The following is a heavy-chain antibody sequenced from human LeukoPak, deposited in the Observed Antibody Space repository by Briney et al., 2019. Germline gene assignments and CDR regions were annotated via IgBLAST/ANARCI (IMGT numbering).Heavy chain of an antibody. CDR3: AKKYYYDSSGYYFQH. Sequence: PGGSLRLSCAASGFTFSTYAMSWVRQAPGKGLEWVSGISGSGGSTYYADSVKGRFTISRDNSKNTLYLQMNSLRVEDTAVYYCAKKYYYDSSGYYFQHWGQGTLVTVFS. D-gene: IGHD3-22*01. CDR2: ISGSGGST. CDR1: GFTFSTYA. J-gene: IGHJ1*01. V-gene: IGHV3-23*01.